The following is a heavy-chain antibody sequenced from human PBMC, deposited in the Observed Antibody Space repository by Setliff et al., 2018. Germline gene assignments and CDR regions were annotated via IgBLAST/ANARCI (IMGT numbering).Heavy chain of an antibody. CDR1: GASLSSGTYY. J-gene: IGHJ6*03. Sequence: PSETLSLTCTVSGASLSSGTYYWGWIRQPPGKGLEWIGEIYHSGSINYNPSLKSRATISLDASKNQFSLSLTSVTAADTAVYYCARVTGFFYVDAWGKGTTVTVSS. V-gene: IGHV4-39*07. CDR2: IYHSGSI. CDR3: ARVTGFFYVDA.